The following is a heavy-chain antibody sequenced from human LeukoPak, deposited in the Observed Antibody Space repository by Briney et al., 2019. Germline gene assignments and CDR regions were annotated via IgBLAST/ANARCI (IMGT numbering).Heavy chain of an antibody. CDR1: GFTFSSYA. CDR3: APRGLAAAGSYYIDY. V-gene: IGHV3-23*01. D-gene: IGHD6-13*01. Sequence: PGGSLRLSCAASGFTFSSYAMSWVRQAPGKGLEWVSAISGSGGSTYYADSVKGRFTISRDNAKNTLYLQMNSLRAEDTAVYYCAPRGLAAAGSYYIDYWGQGTLVTVSS. J-gene: IGHJ4*02. CDR2: ISGSGGST.